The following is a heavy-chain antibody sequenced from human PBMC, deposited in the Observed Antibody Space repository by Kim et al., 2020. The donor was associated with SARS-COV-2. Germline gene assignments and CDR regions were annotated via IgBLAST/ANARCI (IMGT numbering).Heavy chain of an antibody. CDR3: SRVTTVIPFDY. J-gene: IGHJ4*02. D-gene: IGHD4-17*01. V-gene: IGHV4-59*01. CDR2: VSDSGST. CDR1: GGSIGNYY. Sequence: SETLSLTCIVSGGSIGNYYWSWIRQPPGKGLEWIGYVSDSGSTNYNPSLKSRVTISVDTSKNQFSLKLTSVAAADTAVYYCSRVTTVIPFDYWGQGTLVSVSS.